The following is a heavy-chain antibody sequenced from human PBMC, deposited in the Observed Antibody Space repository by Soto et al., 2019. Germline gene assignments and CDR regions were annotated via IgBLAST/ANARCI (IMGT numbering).Heavy chain of an antibody. CDR2: INHSGGT. CDR3: ARREPGYGMDV. CDR1: GGSFSSYY. Sequence: QVQLQQWGAGLLKPSETLSLTCAVYGGSFSSYYWNWLRQPPGKGLEWIGEINHSGGTNYNPSLKSRVTISLDTSKTQFSLKLSSVTAADTAVYYCARREPGYGMDVWGQGTTVTVSS. V-gene: IGHV4-34*01. J-gene: IGHJ6*02.